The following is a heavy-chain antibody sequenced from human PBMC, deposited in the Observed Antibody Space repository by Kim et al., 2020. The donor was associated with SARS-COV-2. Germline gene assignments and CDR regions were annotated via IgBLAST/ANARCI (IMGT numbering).Heavy chain of an antibody. J-gene: IGHJ5*02. Sequence: NDAQKLQGRVTMTTDTSTSTAYMELRGLRSDDTAVYYCARDPPWEDWFDPWGQGTLVTVSS. CDR3: ARDPPWEDWFDP. D-gene: IGHD1-26*01. V-gene: IGHV1-18*01.